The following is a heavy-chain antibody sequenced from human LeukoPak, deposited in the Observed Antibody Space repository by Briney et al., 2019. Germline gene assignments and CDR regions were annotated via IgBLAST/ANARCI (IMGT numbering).Heavy chain of an antibody. CDR1: GYTLTELP. D-gene: IGHD2-2*01. CDR3: ATDGVLGVVPADAFGI. V-gene: IGHV1-24*01. Sequence: GASVKVSCKVSGYTLTELPMHWVRQAPGKGLEWMGGFDPEDGETIYAQKFQGRVTMTEDTSTDTAYMELSSLRSEDTAVYYCATDGVLGVVPADAFGIWGQGTMVTVSS. J-gene: IGHJ3*02. CDR2: FDPEDGET.